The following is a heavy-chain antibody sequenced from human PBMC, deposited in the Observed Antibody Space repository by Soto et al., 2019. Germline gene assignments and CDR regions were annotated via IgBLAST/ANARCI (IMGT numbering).Heavy chain of an antibody. Sequence: GGSLRLSCAASGFTFSSYSMNWVRQAPGKGLEWVSYISSISSTIYYTDSVKGRFTISRDNAKNSLYLQVISLRADDTAVYYCARVWGSYRYYMDVWGKGTTVTVSS. CDR2: ISSISSTI. CDR3: ARVWGSYRYYMDV. D-gene: IGHD3-16*02. V-gene: IGHV3-48*01. J-gene: IGHJ6*03. CDR1: GFTFSSYS.